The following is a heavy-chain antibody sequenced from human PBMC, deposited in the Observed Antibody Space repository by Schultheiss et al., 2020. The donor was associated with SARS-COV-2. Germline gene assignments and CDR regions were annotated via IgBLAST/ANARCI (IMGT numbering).Heavy chain of an antibody. V-gene: IGHV1-18*01. CDR2: ISAYNGNT. CDR3: ARAVGGSRVVPAAIDY. D-gene: IGHD2-2*01. J-gene: IGHJ4*02. CDR1: GYTVTSYG. Sequence: ASVKVSCKASGYTVTSYGISWVRQAPGQGLEWMGWISAYNGNTNYAQKLQGRVTMTTDTSTSTAYMELRSLRSDDTAVYYCARAVGGSRVVPAAIDYWGQGTLVTVSS.